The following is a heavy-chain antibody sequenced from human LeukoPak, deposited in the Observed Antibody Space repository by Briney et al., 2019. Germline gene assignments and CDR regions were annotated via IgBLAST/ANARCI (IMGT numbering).Heavy chain of an antibody. CDR1: GYTFTSYD. J-gene: IGHJ4*02. Sequence: GASVKVSCKASGYTFTSYDINWVRQATGQGLEWMGWMNPNSGNTGYAQKFQGRVTMTRNTSISTAYMELSSLRSEDTAVYYCARGYLMVRGHRTYYFDYWGQGTLVTVSS. D-gene: IGHD3-10*01. CDR3: ARGYLMVRGHRTYYFDY. CDR2: MNPNSGNT. V-gene: IGHV1-8*01.